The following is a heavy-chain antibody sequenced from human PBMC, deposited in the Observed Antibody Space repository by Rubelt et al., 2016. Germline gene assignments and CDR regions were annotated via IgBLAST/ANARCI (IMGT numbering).Heavy chain of an antibody. Sequence: QVQLVQSGAEVKKPGASVKVSCKASGYTFTGYYMHWVRQAPGQGLEWMGWINPNSGGTNYGQKCQGRVTMTRDTSVSTAYRELSRLTSDDTAVYYCARGNSGYDYGLDYWGQGTLVTVSS. V-gene: IGHV1-2*02. CDR3: ARGNSGYDYGLDY. CDR2: INPNSGGT. CDR1: GYTFTGYY. D-gene: IGHD5-12*01. J-gene: IGHJ4*02.